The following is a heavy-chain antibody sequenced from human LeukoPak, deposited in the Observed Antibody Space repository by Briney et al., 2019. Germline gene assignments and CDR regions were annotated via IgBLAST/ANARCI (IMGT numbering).Heavy chain of an antibody. D-gene: IGHD6-6*01. Sequence: GGSLRLSCAASGFTFSSYAMSWVRQAPGKGLEWVSAISGSGGSTYYADSVKGRFTISRDNSKNTLYLQMNSLRAEDAAVYYCAAQLAARPIDYWGQGTLVTVSS. CDR2: ISGSGGST. V-gene: IGHV3-23*01. J-gene: IGHJ4*02. CDR3: AAQLAARPIDY. CDR1: GFTFSSYA.